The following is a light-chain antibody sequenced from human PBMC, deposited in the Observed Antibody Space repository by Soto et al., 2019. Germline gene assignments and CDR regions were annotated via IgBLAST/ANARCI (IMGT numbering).Light chain of an antibody. Sequence: EIVLAHSPATLSLSPGERATLSCRASQNVANYLDWYQQKPGQAPRLLIYESSNRATGIAARFSGSGSGTEFTLTISSLQSEDFAVYYCQQYNNWPLTFGGGTKVDI. J-gene: IGKJ4*01. CDR3: QQYNNWPLT. V-gene: IGKV3D-15*01. CDR2: ESS. CDR1: QNVANY.